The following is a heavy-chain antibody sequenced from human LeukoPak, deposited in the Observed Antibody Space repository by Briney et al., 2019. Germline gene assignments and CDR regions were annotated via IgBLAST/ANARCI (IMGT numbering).Heavy chain of an antibody. CDR3: AREGRQDYVYFDY. J-gene: IGHJ4*02. V-gene: IGHV4-59*01. Sequence: SETLSLTCTVSGDSISSYYWSWIRQPPGKGLEWIGYINYSGNTNYNPSLKSRVTISVDTSKNQFSLRLSSVTAADTAVYYCAREGRQDYVYFDYWGLGTLVTVSS. CDR1: GDSISSYY. CDR2: INYSGNT. D-gene: IGHD4-17*01.